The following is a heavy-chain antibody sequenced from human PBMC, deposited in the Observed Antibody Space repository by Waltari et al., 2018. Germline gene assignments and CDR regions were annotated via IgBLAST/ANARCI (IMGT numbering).Heavy chain of an antibody. Sequence: QLQLRESGPGLLKPSETLSLTCSVSGDSIGSGYYYWGWIRQAPWKGLEWIGSIYFAGSSYYNPSLKSRLTISVDTSKNQVSLRLSSVTAADTAVYYCAREVGGSSWSTTPRGDAFDIWGQGTMVTVSS. V-gene: IGHV4-39*07. CDR2: IYFAGSS. D-gene: IGHD6-13*01. CDR1: GDSIGSGYYY. J-gene: IGHJ3*02. CDR3: AREVGGSSWSTTPRGDAFDI.